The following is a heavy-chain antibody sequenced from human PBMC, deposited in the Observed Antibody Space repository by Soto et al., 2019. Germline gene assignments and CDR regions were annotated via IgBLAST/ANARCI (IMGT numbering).Heavy chain of an antibody. CDR2: ISAYNGNT. V-gene: IGHV1-18*01. D-gene: IGHD2-21*02. Sequence: ASVKVSCKASGYTFTSYGISWVRQAPGQGLEWMGWISAYNGNTNYAQKLQGRVTITRDTSASTAYMELSSLRSEDTAVYYCARSIVVVTTLDYWGQGTLVTVSS. CDR1: GYTFTSYG. J-gene: IGHJ4*02. CDR3: ARSIVVVTTLDY.